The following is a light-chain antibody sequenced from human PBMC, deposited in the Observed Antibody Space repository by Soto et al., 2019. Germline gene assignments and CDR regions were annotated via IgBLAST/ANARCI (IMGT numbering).Light chain of an antibody. J-gene: IGLJ1*01. CDR2: EVS. V-gene: IGLV2-23*02. CDR1: SSDVGSYNL. Sequence: QSALTQPASASGSPGQSITISCTGTSSDVGSYNLVSWYQQRPGKAPKVMIYEVSKRPSGVSNRFSGSKSGNTASLTISGLQAEDEADYYCCSYAGSSTYYVFGTGTKLTVL. CDR3: CSYAGSSTYYV.